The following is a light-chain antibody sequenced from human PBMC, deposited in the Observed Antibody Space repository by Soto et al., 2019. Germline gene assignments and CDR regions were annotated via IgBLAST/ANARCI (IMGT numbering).Light chain of an antibody. Sequence: PGERATLSCMASQSVSSXLAXXQXXPXXXXXLXXXEASNRATGIPARFSGSGSGTDFTLTINSLEPEDFAVYYCQQRSNWPGITFGQGKRLEIK. CDR3: QQRSNWPGIT. CDR2: EAS. J-gene: IGKJ5*01. V-gene: IGKV3-11*01. CDR1: QSVSSX.